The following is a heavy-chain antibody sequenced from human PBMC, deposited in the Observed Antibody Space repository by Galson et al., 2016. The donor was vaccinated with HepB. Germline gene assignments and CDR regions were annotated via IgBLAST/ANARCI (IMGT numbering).Heavy chain of an antibody. Sequence: LSLTCAVYGGSFSGYYWSWIRQPPGKGLEWIGEINHSGSTNYNPSLKSRVTISVDTSKNQFSLKLSSVTAAGTAVYYCARGDNPDYGDYASAYYYMDVWGKGTTVTVSS. CDR3: ARGDNPDYGDYASAYYYMDV. CDR2: INHSGST. V-gene: IGHV4-34*01. J-gene: IGHJ6*03. D-gene: IGHD4-17*01. CDR1: GGSFSGYY.